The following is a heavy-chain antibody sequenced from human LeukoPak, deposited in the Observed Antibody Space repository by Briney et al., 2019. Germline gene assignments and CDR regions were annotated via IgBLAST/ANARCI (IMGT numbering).Heavy chain of an antibody. Sequence: GRSLRLSCAASGFTFSSYAMHWVRQAPGKGLECVSAISSIGGSTYYAHSVKGRFTISRDNSKNTLYLQMNSLRAEDTAVYYCARSGGYWYFDLWGRGTLVTVSS. V-gene: IGHV3-64*01. D-gene: IGHD2-15*01. J-gene: IGHJ2*01. CDR2: ISSIGGST. CDR3: ARSGGYWYFDL. CDR1: GFTFSSYA.